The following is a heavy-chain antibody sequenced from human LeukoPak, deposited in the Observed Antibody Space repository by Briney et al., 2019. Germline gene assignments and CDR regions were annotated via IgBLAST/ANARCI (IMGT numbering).Heavy chain of an antibody. CDR2: INHSGST. Sequence: SETLSLTCAVYGGSFSGYYWSWIRQPPGKGLEWIGEINHSGSTNYNPSLKSRVTISVDTSKNQFSLKLSSVTAADTAVYYCARGRGTSYYYDSSGYWQFDYWGQGTLVTVSS. V-gene: IGHV4-34*01. D-gene: IGHD3-22*01. CDR1: GGSFSGYY. J-gene: IGHJ4*02. CDR3: ARGRGTSYYYDSSGYWQFDY.